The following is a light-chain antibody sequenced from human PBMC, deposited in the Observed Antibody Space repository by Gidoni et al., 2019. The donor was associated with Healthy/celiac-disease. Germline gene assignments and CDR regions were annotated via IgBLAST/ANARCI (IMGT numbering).Light chain of an antibody. CDR1: QSVRSSY. CDR3: QQYGSSPPRIT. CDR2: GAS. V-gene: IGKV3-20*01. Sequence: EIVLTTSPGTLSLSPGERATLSCRASQSVRSSYLAWYQQKPGQAPRLLIYGASSRATGIPDRFSGSGSGTDFTLTISRLEPEDFAVYYCQQYGSSPPRITFGQGTRLEIK. J-gene: IGKJ5*01.